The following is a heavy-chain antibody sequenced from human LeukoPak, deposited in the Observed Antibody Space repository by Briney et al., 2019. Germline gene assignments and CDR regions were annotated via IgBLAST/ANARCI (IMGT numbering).Heavy chain of an antibody. CDR2: ISYSGST. CDR3: ARGYSSSWYPFDY. CDR1: GGSISGYY. D-gene: IGHD6-13*01. J-gene: IGHJ4*02. V-gene: IGHV4-59*01. Sequence: SETLSLTCTVSGGSISGYYWSWIRQPPGKGLEWIGYISYSGSTNYNPSLKSRVTISVDTSKNQFSLKLSSVTAADTAMYYCARGYSSSWYPFDYWGQGTLVTVSS.